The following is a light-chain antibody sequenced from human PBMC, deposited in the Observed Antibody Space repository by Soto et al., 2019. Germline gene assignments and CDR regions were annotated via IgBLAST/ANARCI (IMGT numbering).Light chain of an antibody. CDR3: CSYAGSYVV. Sequence: QSALTQPRSVSGSPGQSVAISCTGTSSDVGGHSYVSWYQHHPGKAPKLIIYDFTKRPSGVPDRLSGSKSGNTASLTISGLQAEDEGDYYCCSYAGSYVVFGVGTKVTVL. V-gene: IGLV2-11*01. CDR2: DFT. J-gene: IGLJ2*01. CDR1: SSDVGGHSY.